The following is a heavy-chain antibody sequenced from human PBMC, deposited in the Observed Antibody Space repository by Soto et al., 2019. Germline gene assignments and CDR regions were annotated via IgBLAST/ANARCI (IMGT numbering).Heavy chain of an antibody. CDR3: AKGRVIPTADFDY. J-gene: IGHJ4*02. Sequence: GGSLRLSCAASGFAFNNYVMSWVRQAPGKGLEWVSTIAGSFGTTAYADSVKGRFTISRDNSQNTLYLQMNSLRAEDTAVYYCAKGRVIPTADFDYWGQGTQVTVSS. D-gene: IGHD2-2*01. CDR2: IAGSFGTT. CDR1: GFAFNNYV. V-gene: IGHV3-23*01.